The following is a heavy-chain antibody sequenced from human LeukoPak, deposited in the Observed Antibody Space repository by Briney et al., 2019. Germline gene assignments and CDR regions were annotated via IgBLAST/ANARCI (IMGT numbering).Heavy chain of an antibody. CDR1: GDSVSSNNAA. CDR3: ARDYRYSGSSFVSFDP. V-gene: IGHV6-1*01. D-gene: IGHD1-26*01. CDR2: TYYRSKWSY. J-gene: IGHJ5*02. Sequence: SQTLSLTCAISGDSVSSNNAAWNWIRQSPSRGLEWLGRTYYRSKWSYDYAVSVKSRITINPDTSKNQFSLQLNSVTPEDAAVYYCARDYRYSGSSFVSFDPWGQGILVTVSS.